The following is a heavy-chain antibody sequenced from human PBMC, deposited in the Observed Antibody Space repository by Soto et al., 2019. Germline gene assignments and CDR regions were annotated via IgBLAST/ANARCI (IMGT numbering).Heavy chain of an antibody. J-gene: IGHJ4*02. CDR1: GFTFSPFW. Sequence: GGSLSLSCAASGFTFSPFWMHWVRQVPGKGPVWVSRINSDGNSTSYADSVKGRFTISRDNAKNTLYLQMNCLRAEDTAVYYCARGSNQFDYWGQGTLVTVSS. D-gene: IGHD4-4*01. CDR2: INSDGNST. CDR3: ARGSNQFDY. V-gene: IGHV3-74*01.